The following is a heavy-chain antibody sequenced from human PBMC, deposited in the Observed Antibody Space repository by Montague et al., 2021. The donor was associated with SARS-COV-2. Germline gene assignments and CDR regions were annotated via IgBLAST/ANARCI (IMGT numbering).Heavy chain of an antibody. D-gene: IGHD3-16*01. CDR1: GDSVSRNSAA. Sequence: CAISGDSVSRNSAAWNWIRQSPSRGLEWLGRTYYRSKCYNNYEVSVKSGITINPDTTKNHISLHLNSVIPEDTAVYYCARTSASSDYWGQGTLVTVSS. CDR2: TYYRSKCYN. CDR3: ARTSASSDY. J-gene: IGHJ4*02. V-gene: IGHV6-1*01.